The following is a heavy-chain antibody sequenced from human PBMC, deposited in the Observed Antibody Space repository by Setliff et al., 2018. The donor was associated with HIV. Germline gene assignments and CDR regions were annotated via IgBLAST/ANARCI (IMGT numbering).Heavy chain of an antibody. CDR2: IYHSWST. CDR3: ARGGEVPAAKLDY. D-gene: IGHD2-2*01. V-gene: IGHV4-38-2*02. Sequence: SETLSLTCTVSGYSISSGYYWGWIRQPPGKGLEWIGSIYHSWSTYYNPSLKSRVTISVDMSKNQFSLNLTSVTAADTAVYYCARGGEVPAAKLDYWGRGSLVTVSS. CDR1: GYSISSGYY. J-gene: IGHJ4*02.